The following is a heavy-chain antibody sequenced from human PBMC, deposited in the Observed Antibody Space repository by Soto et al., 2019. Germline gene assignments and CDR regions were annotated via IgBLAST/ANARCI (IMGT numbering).Heavy chain of an antibody. Sequence: QVQLVQSGAEVRKPGASVKVSCKASGYTFNNYFMHWVRQAPAQGLEWMGVITPSSGSTTYAQRCQGRLSMTRDTSTSTVYMELRSLSSEDTAVYFCARDLVPIWNYVGLAPGAQHWFDPWGQGTLVTVSS. J-gene: IGHJ5*02. V-gene: IGHV1-46*02. D-gene: IGHD1-7*01. CDR1: GYTFNNYF. CDR2: ITPSSGST. CDR3: ARDLVPIWNYVGLAPGAQHWFDP.